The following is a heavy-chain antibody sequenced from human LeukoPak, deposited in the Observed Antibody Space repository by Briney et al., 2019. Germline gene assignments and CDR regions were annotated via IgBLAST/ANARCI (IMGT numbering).Heavy chain of an antibody. CDR2: ISSSSSTI. D-gene: IGHD2-8*01. J-gene: IGHJ3*02. CDR1: GFTFSYYG. V-gene: IGHV3-48*01. Sequence: GGSLRLSCAASGFTFSYYGMNWVRQAPGKGLEWVSYISSSSSTIYYADSVKGRFTISRDNSKDTLYLQMNSLRAEDTAVYYCAGGLEMVYARTDAFDIWGQGTMVTVSS. CDR3: AGGLEMVYARTDAFDI.